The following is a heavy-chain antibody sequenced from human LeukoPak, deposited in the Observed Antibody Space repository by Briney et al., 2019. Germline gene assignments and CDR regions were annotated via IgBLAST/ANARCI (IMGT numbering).Heavy chain of an antibody. CDR1: GYTFTSYD. J-gene: IGHJ6*03. Sequence: SVKVSCKASGYTFTSYDINWVRQAPGQGLEWMGGIIPIFGTANYAQKFQGRVTITTDESTSTAYMELSSLRSGDTAVYYCARVNRGPYFDWLGPDYYYYMDVWGKGTTVTVSS. D-gene: IGHD3-9*01. CDR3: ARVNRGPYFDWLGPDYYYYMDV. CDR2: IIPIFGTA. V-gene: IGHV1-69*05.